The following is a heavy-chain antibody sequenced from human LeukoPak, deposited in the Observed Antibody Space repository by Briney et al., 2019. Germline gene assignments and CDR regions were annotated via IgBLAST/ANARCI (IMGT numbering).Heavy chain of an antibody. CDR1: GFTFSDYD. J-gene: IGHJ4*02. CDR2: ISSSSSYT. Sequence: GGSLRLSCATSGFTFSDYDMSWSRQAPGKGLEWVSYISSSSSYTNYADSVKGRFTISRDNAKNSLYLQMNSLRAEDTAVYYCARDYYSSGTNQVFGYWGQGTLVTVSS. V-gene: IGHV3-11*05. D-gene: IGHD3-22*01. CDR3: ARDYYSSGTNQVFGY.